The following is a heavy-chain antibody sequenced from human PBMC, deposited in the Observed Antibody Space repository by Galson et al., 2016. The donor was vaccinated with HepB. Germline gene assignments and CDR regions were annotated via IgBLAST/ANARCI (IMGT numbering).Heavy chain of an antibody. CDR2: IDHEGRGT. CDR3: GTVFEY. Sequence: SLRLSCAVSGISLNNYWMHWVRQVPGKGPVWVARIDHEGRGTSYADSVRGRFTMSRDSAKSTVYLQMDSLRAEDTAVYYCGTVFEYWGQGSRVTVSS. V-gene: IGHV3-74*01. CDR1: GISLNNYW. J-gene: IGHJ4*02.